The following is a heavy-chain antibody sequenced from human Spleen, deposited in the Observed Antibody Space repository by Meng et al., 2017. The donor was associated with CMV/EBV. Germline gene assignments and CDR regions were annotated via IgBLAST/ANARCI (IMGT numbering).Heavy chain of an antibody. Sequence: GGSLRLSCAASGFTFSSYAMSWVRQAPGKGLEWVSAISGSGGSTYYADSVKGRFTISRDHSKNTLYLQMNSLRADDTAVYYCARDDYDSSSYTALVIWGQGTMVTVSS. CDR2: ISGSGGST. CDR3: ARDDYDSSSYTALVI. CDR1: GFTFSSYA. J-gene: IGHJ3*02. V-gene: IGHV3-23*01. D-gene: IGHD3-22*01.